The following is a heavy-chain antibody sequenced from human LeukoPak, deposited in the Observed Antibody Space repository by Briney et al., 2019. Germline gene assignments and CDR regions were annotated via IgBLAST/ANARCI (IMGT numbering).Heavy chain of an antibody. J-gene: IGHJ4*02. V-gene: IGHV3-21*01. CDR2: ISSSSSYI. D-gene: IGHD3-22*01. Sequence: GGSLRLSCAASGFTFSSYSMNWVRQAPGKGLEWVSSISSSSSYIYYADSVKGRFTISRDNSKNTLYLQMNSLRAEDTAVYYCARGTPPLGYYDSSGYYVCDFDYWGQGTLVTVSS. CDR3: ARGTPPLGYYDSSGYYVCDFDY. CDR1: GFTFSSYS.